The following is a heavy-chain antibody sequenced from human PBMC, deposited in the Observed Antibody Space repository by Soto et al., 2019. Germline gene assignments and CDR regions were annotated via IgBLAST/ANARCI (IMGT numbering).Heavy chain of an antibody. CDR3: AKGSIECSASVEH. D-gene: IGHD2-15*01. V-gene: IGHV3-23*01. CDR2: ISARGGSS. CDR1: GFSFSSYA. J-gene: IGHJ1*01. Sequence: EVQLLESGGGLVQPGGSLRLACAASGFSFSSYAMVWVRQAPGKGLEWVSVISARGGSSYFADSVKGRFTISRDNSKNVLSLSMNRLRAEDTASYFCAKGSIECSASVEHWGQGTLGIVSS.